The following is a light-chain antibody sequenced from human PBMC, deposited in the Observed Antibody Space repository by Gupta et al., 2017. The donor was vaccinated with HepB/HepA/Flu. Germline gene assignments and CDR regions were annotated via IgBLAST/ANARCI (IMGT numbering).Light chain of an antibody. V-gene: IGLV1-40*01. Sequence: QSVLTQPPSVSGAPGQRVTISCTGSSSIIGAGYDVNWYQQVPGTPPKLLIDGTNNRPSGVPDRFSGSKSGTSASLVTTGLQAEDEALYYCQSYGSSLNGDVVFGGGTKLTVL. CDR1: SSIIGAGYD. CDR2: GTN. CDR3: QSYGSSLNGDVV. J-gene: IGLJ2*01.